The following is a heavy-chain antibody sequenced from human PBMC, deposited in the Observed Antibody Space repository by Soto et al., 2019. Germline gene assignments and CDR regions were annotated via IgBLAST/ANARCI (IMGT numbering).Heavy chain of an antibody. J-gene: IGHJ4*02. CDR1: GFIFNEYG. D-gene: IGHD3-16*01. CDR3: ARDPWAADY. Sequence: GGSLRLSCAASGFIFNEYGMHWVRQAPGKGLEWVAVIWYDGSTFYADSVRGRFTISRDNSKNTVNLQMNSLRAEDTAVYYCARDPWAADYWGQGTLVTVSS. CDR2: IWYDGST. V-gene: IGHV3-33*01.